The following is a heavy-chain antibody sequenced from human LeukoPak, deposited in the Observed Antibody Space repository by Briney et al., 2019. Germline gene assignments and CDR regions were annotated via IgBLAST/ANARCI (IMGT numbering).Heavy chain of an antibody. Sequence: SETLSLTCAVYGGSFSGNYWSWIRQPPGKGLEWIGEINHSGSTTYNPSLKSRVTISGDTSKNQFSLKLSSVTAADTAVYYCARLSMLGYCSGGSCSLAMDVWGKGTTVTISS. CDR1: GGSFSGNY. V-gene: IGHV4-34*01. J-gene: IGHJ6*04. CDR3: ARLSMLGYCSGGSCSLAMDV. CDR2: INHSGST. D-gene: IGHD2-15*01.